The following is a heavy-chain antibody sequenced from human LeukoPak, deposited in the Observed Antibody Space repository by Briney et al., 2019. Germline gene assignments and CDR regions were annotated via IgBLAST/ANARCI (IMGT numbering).Heavy chain of an antibody. D-gene: IGHD6-13*01. Sequence: PSETLSLTCAVYGGSFSGYYLSWIRQPPGKGLEWIGEINHSRSTNYNPSLKSRVTISVDTSKNQFSLKLSSVTAADTAVYYCARSMKVSGHQPAAGTTRWFDPWGQGTLVTVSS. CDR3: ARSMKVSGHQPAAGTTRWFDP. CDR2: INHSRST. V-gene: IGHV4-34*01. J-gene: IGHJ5*02. CDR1: GGSFSGYY.